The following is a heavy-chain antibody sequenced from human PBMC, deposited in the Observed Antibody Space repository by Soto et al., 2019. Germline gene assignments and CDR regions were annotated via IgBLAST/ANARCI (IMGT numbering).Heavy chain of an antibody. V-gene: IGHV3-23*01. CDR3: NRGSTVGYYYYYYMEV. J-gene: IGHJ6*03. CDR2: ISGSGDTT. Sequence: GGSLRLSCAASGFTFSGYAMSWVRQAPGKGLEWVSVISGSGDTTYYADSVKGRFTISRDNSKNTLYLQMNSLRVEDTAVYYCNRGSTVGYYYYYYMEVWGKGTTVTVSS. CDR1: GFTFSGYA. D-gene: IGHD2-2*01.